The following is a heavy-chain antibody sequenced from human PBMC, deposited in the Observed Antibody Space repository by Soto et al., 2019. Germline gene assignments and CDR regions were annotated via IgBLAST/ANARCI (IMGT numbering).Heavy chain of an antibody. CDR3: ARDKETLRYFDLLSLGPGMDV. D-gene: IGHD3-9*01. CDR1: GFTFSSYG. V-gene: IGHV3-33*01. Sequence: GGSLRLSCAASGFTFSSYGMHWVRQAPGKGLEWVAVIWYDGSNKYYADSVKGRFTISRDNSKNTLYLQMNSLRAEDTAVYYCARDKETLRYFDLLSLGPGMDVWGQGTTVTVSS. J-gene: IGHJ6*02. CDR2: IWYDGSNK.